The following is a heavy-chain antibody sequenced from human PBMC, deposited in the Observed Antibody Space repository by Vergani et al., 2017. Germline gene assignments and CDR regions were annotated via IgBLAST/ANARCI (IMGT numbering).Heavy chain of an antibody. D-gene: IGHD2-2*01. Sequence: QVQLVESGGGVVQPGRSLRLSCAASGFTFSTYGIHWVRQTPGKGLEWVAVIWYDGSNKYYADSVKGRVTISRDNSKNTLYLQMKSLRAEDTAVYDCARDPSDNTRSDYFDYGGQGTLVTVSA. J-gene: IGHJ4*02. CDR2: IWYDGSNK. CDR3: ARDPSDNTRSDYFDY. CDR1: GFTFSTYG. V-gene: IGHV3-33*01.